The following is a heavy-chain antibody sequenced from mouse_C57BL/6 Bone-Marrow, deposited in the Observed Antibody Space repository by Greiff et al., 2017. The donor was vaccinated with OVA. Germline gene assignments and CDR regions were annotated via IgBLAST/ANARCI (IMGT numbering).Heavy chain of an antibody. V-gene: IGHV1-42*01. CDR1: GYSFTGYY. J-gene: IGHJ2*01. D-gene: IGHD3-3*01. CDR3: ASEGWDDFDY. Sequence: VQLQQSGPELVKPGASVKISCKASGYSFTGYYMNWVKQSPEKSLEWIGEINPSTGGTTYNQKFKAKATLTVDKSSSTAYMQLKSLTSEDSAVYYCASEGWDDFDYWGQGTTLTVSS. CDR2: INPSTGGT.